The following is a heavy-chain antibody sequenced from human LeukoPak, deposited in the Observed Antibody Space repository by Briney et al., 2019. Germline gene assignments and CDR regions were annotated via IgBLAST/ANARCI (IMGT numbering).Heavy chain of an antibody. CDR3: AKGDCSSTSCYMVDYYYYGMDV. Sequence: GGSLRLSCAASGFTFSSYAMSWVRQAPGKGLEWVSAISGSGGSTYYADSVKGRFTISRDNSKNTLYLQMNSLRAEDTAVYYCAKGDCSSTSCYMVDYYYYGMDVWGQGTTVTVS. J-gene: IGHJ6*02. D-gene: IGHD2-2*02. CDR1: GFTFSSYA. CDR2: ISGSGGST. V-gene: IGHV3-23*01.